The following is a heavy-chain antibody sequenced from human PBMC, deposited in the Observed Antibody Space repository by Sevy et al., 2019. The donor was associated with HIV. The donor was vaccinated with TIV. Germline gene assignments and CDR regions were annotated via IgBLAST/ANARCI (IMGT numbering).Heavy chain of an antibody. Sequence: SETLSLTCAVSGGSISSGGYSWSWIRQPPGKGLEWIGYIYHGGSTYYNPSLKSRVTISVDRSKNQFSLKLSSVTAADTAVYYCARVRPPYYGMDVWGQGTTVTVSS. CDR2: IYHGGST. CDR1: GGSISSGGYS. CDR3: ARVRPPYYGMDV. J-gene: IGHJ6*02. V-gene: IGHV4-30-2*01. D-gene: IGHD3-10*01.